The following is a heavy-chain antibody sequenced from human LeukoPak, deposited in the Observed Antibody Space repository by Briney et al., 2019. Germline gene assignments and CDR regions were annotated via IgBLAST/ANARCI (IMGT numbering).Heavy chain of an antibody. V-gene: IGHV4-39*07. CDR2: IYYSGST. Sequence: SEILSLTCTVSGGSISSSSYYWGWIRQPPGKELEWIGSIYYSGSTNYNPSLKSRVTISVDTSKNQFSLKLRSVTAADTAMYYCARVSGYDWESFYDYWGQGSLVTVSS. CDR3: ARVSGYDWESFYDY. D-gene: IGHD5-12*01. J-gene: IGHJ4*02. CDR1: GGSISSSSYY.